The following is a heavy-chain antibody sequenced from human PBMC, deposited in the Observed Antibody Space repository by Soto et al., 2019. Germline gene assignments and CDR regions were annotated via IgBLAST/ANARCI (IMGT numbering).Heavy chain of an antibody. Sequence: ASVKVSCKVSGYTLSELSMHWVRQAPGKGLEWMGGFDPEDGETIYAQKFQGRITMTEDTSTDTAYMELSSLRSEDTAVYYYATPILYYDILTGFYYWGQGTLVTVSS. V-gene: IGHV1-24*01. CDR3: ATPILYYDILTGFYY. CDR2: FDPEDGET. D-gene: IGHD3-9*01. CDR1: GYTLSELS. J-gene: IGHJ4*02.